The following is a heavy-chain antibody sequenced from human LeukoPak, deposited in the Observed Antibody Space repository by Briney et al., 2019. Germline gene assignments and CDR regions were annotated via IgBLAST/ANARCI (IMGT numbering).Heavy chain of an antibody. V-gene: IGHV3-7*01. CDR2: INQDGSEK. Sequence: GGSLRLSCAASRFTFSRYWMTWVRQAPGKGLEWVANINQDGSEKYYVDSVKGRFTISRDNAKNSLYLQMNSLRAEDTAVYYCARVVLCSDILTGQNWFDPWGQGTLVTVSS. D-gene: IGHD3-9*01. CDR1: RFTFSRYW. CDR3: ARVVLCSDILTGQNWFDP. J-gene: IGHJ5*02.